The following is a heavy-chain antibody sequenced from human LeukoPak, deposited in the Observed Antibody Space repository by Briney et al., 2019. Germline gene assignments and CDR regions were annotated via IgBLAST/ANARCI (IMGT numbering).Heavy chain of an antibody. CDR1: GFTFSSYW. J-gene: IGHJ6*02. Sequence: GGSLRLSCAASGFTFSSYWMYWVRRAPGKGLVWVSHIKNDGSSTIYADSVRGRFTISRDDAKNTLYLQMNILRAEDTAVYYCARGRPYGLDVWGQGTTVTVSS. CDR2: IKNDGSST. CDR3: ARGRPYGLDV. V-gene: IGHV3-74*01.